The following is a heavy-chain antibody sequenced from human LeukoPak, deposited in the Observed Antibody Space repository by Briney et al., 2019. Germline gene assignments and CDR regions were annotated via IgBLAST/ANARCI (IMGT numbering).Heavy chain of an antibody. CDR3: IVVVVPAVVRQFDL. V-gene: IGHV3-33*01. D-gene: IGHD2-2*01. Sequence: GGSLRLSCAASGFIFSHYGMHWVRQAPGKGLEWVAVVWPDGNKKYYGDSVKGRFTVSKDNSENTLFLQMNSLRAEDTAMYYCIVVVVPAVVRQFDLWGRGTQVTVSS. J-gene: IGHJ2*01. CDR1: GFIFSHYG. CDR2: VWPDGNKK.